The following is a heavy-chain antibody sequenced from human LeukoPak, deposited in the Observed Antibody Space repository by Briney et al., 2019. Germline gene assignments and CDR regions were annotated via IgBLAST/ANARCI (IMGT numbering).Heavy chain of an antibody. V-gene: IGHV3-23*01. CDR2: ISTSGGST. Sequence: PGGSLRLSCAASGFTFSSYAVSWVRQAPGKGLEWVSGISTSGGSTSSADSVKGRFTTSRDNPRNTLYMQMNSLRAEDTAVYYCAIMHPYYDGSGYWVQWGQGTLVTVSS. CDR3: AIMHPYYDGSGYWVQ. D-gene: IGHD3-22*01. CDR1: GFTFSSYA. J-gene: IGHJ4*02.